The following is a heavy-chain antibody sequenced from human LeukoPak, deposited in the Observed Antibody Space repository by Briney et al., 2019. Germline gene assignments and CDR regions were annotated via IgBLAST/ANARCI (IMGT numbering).Heavy chain of an antibody. J-gene: IGHJ5*02. CDR2: IIPIFGAA. CDR1: GGTFSSYA. V-gene: IGHV1-69*13. Sequence: SVKVSCKASGGTFSSYAISWVRQAPGQGLEWMGGIIPIFGAANYAQKFQGRVTITADGSTSTAYMELSSLRSEDTAVYYCARDGSQGSLGWFDPWGQGTLVTVSS. CDR3: ARDGSQGSLGWFDP. D-gene: IGHD1-1*01.